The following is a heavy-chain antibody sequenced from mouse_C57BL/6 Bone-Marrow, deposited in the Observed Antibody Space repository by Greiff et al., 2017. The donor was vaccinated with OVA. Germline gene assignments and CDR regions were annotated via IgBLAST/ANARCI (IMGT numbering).Heavy chain of an antibody. Sequence: QVQLQQSGAELVKPGASVKLSCKASGYTFTSYWMHWVKQRPGQGLEWIGMIYPNSGNTNYNEKFKGKATLTVDKSSSTAYMQLSSLTSEDSAVYFCARWRGGNSFDYWGQGTTLTVSS. CDR1: GYTFTSYW. J-gene: IGHJ2*01. V-gene: IGHV1-64*01. CDR3: ARWRGGNSFDY. D-gene: IGHD1-1*02. CDR2: IYPNSGNT.